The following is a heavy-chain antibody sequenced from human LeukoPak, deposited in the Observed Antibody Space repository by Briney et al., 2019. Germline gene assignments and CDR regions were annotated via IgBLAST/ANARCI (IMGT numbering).Heavy chain of an antibody. J-gene: IGHJ4*02. V-gene: IGHV4-39*07. Sequence: SETLSLTCTVSGGSISTSSYYWGWIRQPPGKRLEWIGSIYYSGSAYYNPSLKSRVTISVDTSKNQFSLKLSSVTAADTAVYYCAMVYNWNFLPLDYWGQGTLVSVSS. CDR3: AMVYNWNFLPLDY. CDR2: IYYSGSA. D-gene: IGHD1-7*01. CDR1: GGSISTSSYY.